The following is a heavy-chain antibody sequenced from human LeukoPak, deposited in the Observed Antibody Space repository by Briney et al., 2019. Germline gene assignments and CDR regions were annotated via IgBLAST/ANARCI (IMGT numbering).Heavy chain of an antibody. CDR3: SRDFNGRNDF. Sequence: GSLRLSCAASGFTFSSNWMHWVRQGPGKGLVWVSRINPDGSRTDYAESVKGRFTISRDNAKNTLSLEMYSLGDEDTAVYYCSRDFNGRNDFWGQGTLVTVSS. D-gene: IGHD1-14*01. CDR2: INPDGSRT. V-gene: IGHV3-74*01. J-gene: IGHJ4*02. CDR1: GFTFSSNW.